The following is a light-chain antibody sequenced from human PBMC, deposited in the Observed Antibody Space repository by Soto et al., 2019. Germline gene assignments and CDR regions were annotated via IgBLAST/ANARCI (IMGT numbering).Light chain of an antibody. CDR3: QQYGSSPRT. J-gene: IGKJ1*01. CDR1: QSVSSRS. V-gene: IGKV3-20*01. CDR2: GAS. Sequence: EIVLTQSPGALSLSPGDGATLSCRASQSVSSRSLAWYQQKPGQAPRLLIYGASSMATGIPDRFSGSESGTDFTLTISRLEPEDFAVYYCQQYGSSPRTFGQGTKVEIK.